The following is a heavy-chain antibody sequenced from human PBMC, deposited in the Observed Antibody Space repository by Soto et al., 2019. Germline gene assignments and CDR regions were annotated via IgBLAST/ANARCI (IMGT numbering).Heavy chain of an antibody. CDR1: GGSISRYY. V-gene: IGHV4-59*01. CDR3: ASSNIAAAGFYYYGMDF. Sequence: PSETLSLTCTVSGGSISRYYWSWIRQPPGKGLEWIGYIYYSGSTNYNPSLKSRVTISVDTSKNQFSLKLSSVTAADTAVYYCASSNIAAAGFYYYGMDFRGRGTTGTVS. CDR2: IYYSGST. D-gene: IGHD6-13*01. J-gene: IGHJ6*04.